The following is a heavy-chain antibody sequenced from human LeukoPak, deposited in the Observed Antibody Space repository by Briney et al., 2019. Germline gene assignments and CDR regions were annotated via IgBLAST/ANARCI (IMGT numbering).Heavy chain of an antibody. J-gene: IGHJ4*02. V-gene: IGHV3-7*01. Sequence: GGSLRLSCAASGFTFSSYWMSWVRQAPGKGLEWVANIKQDGSEKYYVDSVKGRFTISRDNAKNSLYLQMNSLRAEDTAEYYCTRPTFDSSGYLLDYWGQGTLVTVSS. CDR3: TRPTFDSSGYLLDY. D-gene: IGHD3-22*01. CDR1: GFTFSSYW. CDR2: IKQDGSEK.